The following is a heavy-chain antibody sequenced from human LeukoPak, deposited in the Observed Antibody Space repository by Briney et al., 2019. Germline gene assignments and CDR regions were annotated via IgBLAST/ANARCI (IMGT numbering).Heavy chain of an antibody. CDR1: GFTFNVYN. Sequence: PGESLRLSCAASGFTFNVYNMNWVRQAPGQGLEWDSYISSDNTTIYYADSVKGRFTVSRDTAKNSLYLQMNSLRDEDTAVYYCARSHGYFDYWGQGTLVTVSS. J-gene: IGHJ4*02. CDR2: ISSDNTTI. V-gene: IGHV3-48*02. CDR3: ARSHGYFDY.